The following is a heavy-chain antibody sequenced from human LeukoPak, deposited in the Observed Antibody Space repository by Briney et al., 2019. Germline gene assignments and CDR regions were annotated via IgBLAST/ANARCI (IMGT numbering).Heavy chain of an antibody. CDR2: VSYDGSNK. D-gene: IGHD3-10*01. CDR1: GFTFSSYA. J-gene: IGHJ4*02. V-gene: IGHV3-30-3*01. Sequence: GGSLRLSCAASGFTFSSYAMHWVRQAPGKGLEWVAVVSYDGSNKYYADSVKGRFTISRDDWKYTLYLQMNSLRAEDTAVYYCARDKVNYGSGSLYSDHWGQGTLVTVSS. CDR3: ARDKVNYGSGSLYSDH.